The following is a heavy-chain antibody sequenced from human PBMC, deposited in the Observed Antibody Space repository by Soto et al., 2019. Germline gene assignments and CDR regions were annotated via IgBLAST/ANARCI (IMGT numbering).Heavy chain of an antibody. D-gene: IGHD2-2*01. CDR1: GGSFSGYY. CDR3: ARDLDVVVPGTRVDP. J-gene: IGHJ5*02. CDR2: INHSGST. V-gene: IGHV4-34*01. Sequence: PSETLSLTCAVYGGSFSGYYWSWIRQPPGKGLEWIGEINHSGSTNYNPSLKSRVTISVDTSKNQFSLKLSSVTAADTAVYYCARDLDVVVPGTRVDPWGQGTLVTVSS.